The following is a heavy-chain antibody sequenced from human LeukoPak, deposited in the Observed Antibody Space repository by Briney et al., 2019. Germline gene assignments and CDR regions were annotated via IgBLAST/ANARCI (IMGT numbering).Heavy chain of an antibody. D-gene: IGHD1-26*01. V-gene: IGHV4-59*08. CDR1: GGSISSYY. CDR3: ARSARGSSGA. Sequence: SETLSLTCTVSGGSISSYYWSWIRQPPGKGLEWIGYIYYSGSTNYNPSLKSRVTISVDTSKNQFSLKLSSVTAADTAVYYCARSARGSSGAWGQGTLVSVSS. J-gene: IGHJ4*02. CDR2: IYYSGST.